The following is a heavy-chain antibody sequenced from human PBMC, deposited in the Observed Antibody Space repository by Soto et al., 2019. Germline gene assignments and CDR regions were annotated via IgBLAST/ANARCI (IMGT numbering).Heavy chain of an antibody. Sequence: QVQLVQSGAEVKKPGASVKVSCKASGYTFTSYGISWVRQAPGQGLEWMGWISAYNGNTNYAQKLQGRVTMTTDTSTSTAYMELRSLRSDDTAVYYCARCAYTYYYGSGSYYPASIDYWGQGTLVTVSS. J-gene: IGHJ4*02. CDR2: ISAYNGNT. V-gene: IGHV1-18*01. CDR3: ARCAYTYYYGSGSYYPASIDY. CDR1: GYTFTSYG. D-gene: IGHD3-10*01.